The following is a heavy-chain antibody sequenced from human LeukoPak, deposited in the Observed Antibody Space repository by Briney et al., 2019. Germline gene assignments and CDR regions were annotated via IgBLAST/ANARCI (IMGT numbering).Heavy chain of an antibody. J-gene: IGHJ6*02. CDR3: AGGYDFWSGYYVHYYYGMDV. Sequence: ASVKVSCKASGYTFTGYYMHWVRQAPGQGLEWMGWINPNSGGTNYAQKFQGRVTMTRDTSISTAYMELSRLRSDDTAVYYCAGGYDFWSGYYVHYYYGMDVWGQGTTVTVSS. CDR2: INPNSGGT. CDR1: GYTFTGYY. D-gene: IGHD3-3*01. V-gene: IGHV1-2*02.